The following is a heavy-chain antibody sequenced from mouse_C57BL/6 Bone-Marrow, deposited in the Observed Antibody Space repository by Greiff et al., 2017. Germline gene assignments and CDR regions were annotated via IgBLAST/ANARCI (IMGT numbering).Heavy chain of an antibody. CDR1: GYTFTDYY. D-gene: IGHD1-1*01. J-gene: IGHJ4*01. Sequence: QVQLQQSGAELVRPGASVKLSCKASGYTFTDYYINWVKQRPGQGLEWIARIYPGSGNTYYNEKFKGKATLTAEKSSSTAYMQLSSLTSEDSAVYFCARSPITTVVATNAMDYWGQGTSVTVSS. CDR2: IYPGSGNT. CDR3: ARSPITTVVATNAMDY. V-gene: IGHV1-76*01.